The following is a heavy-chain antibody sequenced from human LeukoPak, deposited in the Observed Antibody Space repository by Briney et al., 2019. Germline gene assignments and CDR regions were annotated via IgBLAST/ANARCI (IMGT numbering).Heavy chain of an antibody. D-gene: IGHD3-16*01. CDR3: ARSFGTNYYYYYMDV. Sequence: PSETLSLTCTVSGGSISSHYWSWIRQPPGKGLEWIGYIYYSGSTNYNPSLKSRVTISVDTSKNQFSLKLSSVTAADTAVYYCARSFGTNYYYYYMDVWGKGTTVTVSS. CDR1: GGSISSHY. J-gene: IGHJ6*03. V-gene: IGHV4-59*08. CDR2: IYYSGST.